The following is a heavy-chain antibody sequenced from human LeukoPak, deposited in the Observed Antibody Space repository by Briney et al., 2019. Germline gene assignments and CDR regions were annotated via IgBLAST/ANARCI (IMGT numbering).Heavy chain of an antibody. CDR3: ARSAFNKYYSDY. CDR1: GYIFTSHG. CDR2: ISGHNGKT. J-gene: IGHJ4*02. Sequence: ASVKVSCKTSGYIFTSHGINWVRQALGQGLEWMGWISGHNGKTDYGQKLQDRFTMTTGTSTSTVYMELRSLGSDDTAVYFCARSAFNKYYSDYWGQGTLVTVSA. V-gene: IGHV1-18*01.